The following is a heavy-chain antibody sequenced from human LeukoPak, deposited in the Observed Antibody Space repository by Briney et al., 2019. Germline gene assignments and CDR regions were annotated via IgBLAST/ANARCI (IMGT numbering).Heavy chain of an antibody. CDR2: ISSSSSYI. V-gene: IGHV3-21*01. CDR3: ARTYDFWSGYWGAGKDDDY. Sequence: GGSLRLSCAASGFTFSSYSMNWVRQAPGKGLEWVSSISSSSSYIYYADSVKGRFTTSRDYAKNSLYLQMNSLRAEDTAVYYCARTYDFWSGYWGAGKDDDYWGQGTLVTVSS. J-gene: IGHJ4*02. D-gene: IGHD3-3*01. CDR1: GFTFSSYS.